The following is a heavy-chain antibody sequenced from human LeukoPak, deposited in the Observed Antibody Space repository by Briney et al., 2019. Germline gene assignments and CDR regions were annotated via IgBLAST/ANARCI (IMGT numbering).Heavy chain of an antibody. CDR3: ARGLGWKVTPMGLFYMDV. CDR1: GGSFSGYD. V-gene: IGHV4-34*01. Sequence: SETLSLTRGVDGGSFSGYDWTWVRQPPGKGLEWIGQINYGGDTNYNPSLKSRVTISVDTSKNQFSLKVTSVTAADTAVYYCARGLGWKVTPMGLFYMDVWGEGATVTVSS. CDR2: INYGGDT. D-gene: IGHD1-1*01. J-gene: IGHJ6*03.